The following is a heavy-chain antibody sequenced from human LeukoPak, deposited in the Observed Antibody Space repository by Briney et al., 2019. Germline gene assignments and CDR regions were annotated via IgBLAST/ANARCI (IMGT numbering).Heavy chain of an antibody. Sequence: PGGSLRLFCSASGFNFNSYSMNWLRPAPGKGLEWGSSISSSSSYIYYAASVKGRFTISRDNAKNSLYLQMNSLRAEDTAVYYCAKDSRRGLAAAVIDYWGQGTLVTVSS. D-gene: IGHD6-13*01. CDR1: GFNFNSYS. CDR2: ISSSSSYI. V-gene: IGHV3-21*01. CDR3: AKDSRRGLAAAVIDY. J-gene: IGHJ4*02.